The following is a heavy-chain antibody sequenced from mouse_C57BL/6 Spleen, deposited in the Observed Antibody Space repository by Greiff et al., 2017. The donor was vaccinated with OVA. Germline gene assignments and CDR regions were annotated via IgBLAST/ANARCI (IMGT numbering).Heavy chain of an antibody. J-gene: IGHJ4*01. CDR3: ASAAPYAMDY. V-gene: IGHV5-17*01. Sequence: EVQLVESGGGLVKPGGSLKLSCAASGFTFSDYGMHWVRQAPEKGLEWVAYISSGSSTIYYADTVQGRFTISRDNAKNTLFLQMTSLMSEDTALYYCASAAPYAMDYWGQGTSVTVSS. CDR2: ISSGSSTI. CDR1: GFTFSDYG.